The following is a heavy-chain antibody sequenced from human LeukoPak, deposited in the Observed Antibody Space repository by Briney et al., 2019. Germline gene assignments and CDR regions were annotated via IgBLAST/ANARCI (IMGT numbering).Heavy chain of an antibody. CDR2: IRYDGSKK. V-gene: IGHV3-30*02. CDR3: AKEGSGAFDI. CDR1: GFTFSNYG. Sequence: GGSLRLSCAASGFTFSNYGMHWVRQAPGKGLEWVAFIRYDGSKKYYADSVKGRFTISRDNSKNTLFLQMNSLRAEDTAVYYCAKEGSGAFDIWGQGTMVTVSS. D-gene: IGHD3-10*01. J-gene: IGHJ3*02.